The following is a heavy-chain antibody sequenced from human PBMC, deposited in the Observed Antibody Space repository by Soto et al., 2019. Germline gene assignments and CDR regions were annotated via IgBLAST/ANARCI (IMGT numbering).Heavy chain of an antibody. J-gene: IGHJ4*02. D-gene: IGHD6-19*01. CDR1: GDSVSGNSAA. Sequence: SQTLSLTCAISGDSVSGNSAAWNWIRHSPSRGLEWLGRTYYRSRWYNDYAVSVKSRITVTPDTSKNQFSLHLNSVTPEDTAVYYCARDLQAVAGTIDYWGPGTLVTVSS. V-gene: IGHV6-1*01. CDR2: TYYRSRWYN. CDR3: ARDLQAVAGTIDY.